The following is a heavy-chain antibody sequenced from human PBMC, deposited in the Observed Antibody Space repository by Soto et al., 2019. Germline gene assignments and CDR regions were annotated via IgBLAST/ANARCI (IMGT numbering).Heavy chain of an antibody. D-gene: IGHD1-26*01. CDR3: ARLGVSDAFDI. Sequence: GGSLRLSCAASGFTFSSYSMNWVRQAPGKGLEWVSSISSSSSYIYYADSVKGRFTISRDNAKNSLYLQMNSLRAEDTAVYYCARLGVSDAFDIWGQGTMVTVSS. J-gene: IGHJ3*02. V-gene: IGHV3-21*01. CDR2: ISSSSSYI. CDR1: GFTFSSYS.